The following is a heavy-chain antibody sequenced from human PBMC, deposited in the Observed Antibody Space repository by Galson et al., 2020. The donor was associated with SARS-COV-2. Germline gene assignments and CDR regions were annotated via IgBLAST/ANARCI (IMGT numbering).Heavy chain of an antibody. J-gene: IGHJ6*02. V-gene: IGHV5-51*01. D-gene: IGHD6-13*01. CDR2: IYPGDSDT. CDR3: ARSPGVAAAGTGQVYCYGMDV. Sequence: GESLKIYCKGSGYSFTSYWIGWVRQMPGKGLEWMVIIYPGDSDTSYSPSFQGQVTISADKSISTAYLQWSSLKASDTAMYYFARSPGVAAAGTGQVYCYGMDVWGHGTTVSVSS. CDR1: GYSFTSYW.